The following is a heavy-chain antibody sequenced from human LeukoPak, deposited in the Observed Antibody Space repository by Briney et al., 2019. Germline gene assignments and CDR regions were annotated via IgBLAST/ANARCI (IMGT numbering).Heavy chain of an antibody. V-gene: IGHV4-4*02. CDR3: ARASGLKRTVTDAFDI. CDR2: IYHSGST. Sequence: TASGTLSLTCAVSGGSISSSNRWSWVRQPPGKGLEWIGEIYHSGSTNYNPSLKSRVTISVDKSKNQFSLKLSSVTAADTAVYYCARASGLKRTVTDAFDIWGQGTMVTVSS. D-gene: IGHD4-17*01. J-gene: IGHJ3*02. CDR1: GGSISSSNR.